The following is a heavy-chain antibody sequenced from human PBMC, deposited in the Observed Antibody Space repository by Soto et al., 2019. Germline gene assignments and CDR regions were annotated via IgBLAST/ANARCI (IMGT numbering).Heavy chain of an antibody. CDR3: AAGYFQNNWSYDYYYYGMDV. Sequence: WASVKVSCKASGFTFTSCAVQWVRQARGQRLEWIGWIVVGSGNTNYAQKFQERVTITRDMSTSTAYMELSSLRSEDTAVYYCAAGYFQNNWSYDYYYYGMDVWGQGTTVTVSS. D-gene: IGHD1-7*01. CDR2: IVVGSGNT. CDR1: GFTFTSCA. V-gene: IGHV1-58*01. J-gene: IGHJ6*02.